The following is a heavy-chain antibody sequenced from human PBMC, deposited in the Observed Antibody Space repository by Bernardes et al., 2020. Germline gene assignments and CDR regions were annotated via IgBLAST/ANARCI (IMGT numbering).Heavy chain of an antibody. D-gene: IGHD3-3*01. J-gene: IGHJ4*02. Sequence: GGSLRLSCAASGFTFSSYAMAWVRQAPGKGLEWVSAITSSSGTTAYADSVKGRFTISRDNSKNTLYLQLNSLRAEDTALYYCAKAKFWSGYPQNYLDSWGQGTVVTVSS. CDR3: AKAKFWSGYPQNYLDS. V-gene: IGHV3-23*01. CDR2: ITSSSGTT. CDR1: GFTFSSYA.